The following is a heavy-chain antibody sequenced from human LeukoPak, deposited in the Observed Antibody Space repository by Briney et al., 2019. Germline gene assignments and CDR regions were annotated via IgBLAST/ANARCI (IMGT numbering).Heavy chain of an antibody. CDR3: ARGDNAKVVVPAALDY. CDR1: GYTFTSYA. Sequence: ASVKVSCKASGYTFTSYAMHWVRQAPGQRLEWMGWINAGNGNTKYSQKFQGRVTITRDTSASTAYMELSSLRSEDTAVYYCARGDNAKVVVPAALDYWGQGTLVTVSS. V-gene: IGHV1-3*01. CDR2: INAGNGNT. J-gene: IGHJ4*02. D-gene: IGHD2-2*01.